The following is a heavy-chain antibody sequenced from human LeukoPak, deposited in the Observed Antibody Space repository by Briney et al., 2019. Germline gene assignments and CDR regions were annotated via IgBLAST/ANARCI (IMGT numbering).Heavy chain of an antibody. CDR3: ARDKASIVVVIKGYYYYGMDV. CDR1: GFIFSDYS. D-gene: IGHD3-22*01. V-gene: IGHV3-21*01. J-gene: IGHJ6*02. CDR2: ISSSSSYI. Sequence: PGGSLRLSCAASGFIFSDYSMNWVRQAPGKGLEWVSAISSSSSYIYYVDSVKGRFTISRDNAKNSLYLQMNSLRAEDTAVYYCARDKASIVVVIKGYYYYGMDVWGQGTTVTVSS.